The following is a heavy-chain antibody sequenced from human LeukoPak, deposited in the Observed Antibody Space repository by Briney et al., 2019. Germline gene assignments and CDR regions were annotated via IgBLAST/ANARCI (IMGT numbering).Heavy chain of an antibody. CDR3: ARDRESESDSEGDY. CDR1: GFTFSRFW. D-gene: IGHD4-11*01. CDR2: IKQGGSEI. V-gene: IGHV3-7*01. Sequence: GGSLGLSCSASGFTFSRFWMSWVRQAPGKGLEYVALIKQGGSEIYHMDSVKGRFTISRDDATNSLYLQMNSLRVEDTALYYCARDRESESDSEGDYWGQGTLVTVSS. J-gene: IGHJ4*02.